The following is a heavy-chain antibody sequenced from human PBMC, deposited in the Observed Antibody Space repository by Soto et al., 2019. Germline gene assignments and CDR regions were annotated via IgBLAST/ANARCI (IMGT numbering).Heavy chain of an antibody. CDR2: IIPIFGTA. CDR3: ATSRRDCLGVEAAIPYYCMAR. V-gene: IGHV1-69*13. Sequence: GASVKVSCKASGGTFSSYAISWVRQSPGQGLEWMGGIIPIFGTANYAQKFQGRVTITADESTSTAYMELSSLRSEDTAVYYCATSRRDCLGVEAAIPYYCMARWGQESTV. D-gene: IGHD2-21*02. CDR1: GGTFSSYA. J-gene: IGHJ6*02.